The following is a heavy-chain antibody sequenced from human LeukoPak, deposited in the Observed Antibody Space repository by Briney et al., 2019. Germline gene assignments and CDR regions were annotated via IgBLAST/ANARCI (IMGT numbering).Heavy chain of an antibody. Sequence: GGSLRLPCAASGFTFSNYAMHWVRQTPGKGLEWVALISYDGSVEKSAASVKGRFTISRDNSKNTLYLQMNSLRIEDTAVYYCARALGSSWDSSLDSWGQGTLVPVSS. CDR1: GFTFSNYA. J-gene: IGHJ4*02. V-gene: IGHV3-30*04. CDR3: ARALGSSWDSSLDS. CDR2: ISYDGSVE. D-gene: IGHD6-13*01.